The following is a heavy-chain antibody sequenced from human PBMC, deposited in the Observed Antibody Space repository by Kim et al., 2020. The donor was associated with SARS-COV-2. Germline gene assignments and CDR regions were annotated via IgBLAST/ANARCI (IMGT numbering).Heavy chain of an antibody. CDR3: ARWTDTYSSSWDWFDP. V-gene: IGHV1-3*01. D-gene: IGHD6-13*01. Sequence: ASVKVSCKASGYTFTSYAMHWVRQAPGQRLEWMGWINACNGNTKYSQKFQGRVTITRDTSASTAYMELSSLRSEDTAVYYCARWTDTYSSSWDWFDPWGQGTLVTVSS. CDR2: INACNGNT. J-gene: IGHJ5*02. CDR1: GYTFTSYA.